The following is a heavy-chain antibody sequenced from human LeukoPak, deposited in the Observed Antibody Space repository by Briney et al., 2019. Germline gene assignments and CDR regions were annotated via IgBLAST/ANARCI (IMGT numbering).Heavy chain of an antibody. Sequence: SETLSLTCTVSGGSISSGSYYWSWIRQPAGKGLEWIVRIYTSGSTNYNPSLKSRFTISVDTSKNQFSLKLSSVTAADTAVYYCARDYGSGSYSVSRAFDIWGQGTMVTVSS. CDR3: ARDYGSGSYSVSRAFDI. CDR2: IYTSGST. J-gene: IGHJ3*02. V-gene: IGHV4-61*02. D-gene: IGHD3-10*01. CDR1: GGSISSGSYY.